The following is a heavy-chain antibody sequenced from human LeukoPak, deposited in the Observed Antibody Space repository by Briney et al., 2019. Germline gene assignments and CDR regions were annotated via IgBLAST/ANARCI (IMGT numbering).Heavy chain of an antibody. D-gene: IGHD3-22*01. CDR3: VRSSYDSSLRFDDY. J-gene: IGHJ4*02. Sequence: ASVTVSCKASGYTFTAYYLHWVRQAPGQGLEWMGWLNPYSGDTNYAQNSQGRVTMTRDTSINTAYMELSRLRSDDTAVFYCVRSSYDSSLRFDDYWGQGTLVTVSS. V-gene: IGHV1-2*02. CDR2: LNPYSGDT. CDR1: GYTFTAYY.